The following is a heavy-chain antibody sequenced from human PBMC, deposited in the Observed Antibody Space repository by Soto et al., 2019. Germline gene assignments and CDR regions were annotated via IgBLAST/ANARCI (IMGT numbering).Heavy chain of an antibody. CDR2: IIPILGIA. CDR1: GGTFSSYT. Sequence: SVKVSCKASGGTFSSYTISWVRQAPGQGLEWMGRIIPILGIANYAQKFQGRVTITADKSTSTAYMELSSLRSEDTAVYYCARAGSGWEGYYYYGMDVWGQGTTVTVSS. V-gene: IGHV1-69*02. CDR3: ARAGSGWEGYYYYGMDV. J-gene: IGHJ6*02. D-gene: IGHD6-19*01.